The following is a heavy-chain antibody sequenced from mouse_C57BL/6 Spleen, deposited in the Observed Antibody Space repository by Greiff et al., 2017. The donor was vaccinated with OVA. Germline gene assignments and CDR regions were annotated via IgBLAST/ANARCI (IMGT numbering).Heavy chain of an antibody. Sequence: GLEWIGRIAPNSGCTKYNDKFKSKATLTVDKPSSTAYMQLSSLTSEDSALYYCARGYYGSRGWYFDVWGTGTTVTVSS. CDR3: ARGYYGSRGWYFDV. V-gene: IGHV1-72*01. CDR2: IAPNSGCT. J-gene: IGHJ1*03. D-gene: IGHD1-1*01.